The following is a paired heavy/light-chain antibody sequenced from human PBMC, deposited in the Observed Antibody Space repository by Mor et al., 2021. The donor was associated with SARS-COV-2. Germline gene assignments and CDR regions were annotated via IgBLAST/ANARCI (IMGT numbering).Light chain of an antibody. CDR1: SSDVGSYNL. CDR3: CSYAGSSSRV. J-gene: IGLJ3*02. Sequence: QSALTQPASVSGSPGQSITISCTGTSSDVGSYNLVSWYQQHPGKAPKLMIYEGSKRPSGVSNRFSGSKSGNTASLTISGLQAEDEADYYCCSYAGSSSRVFGGGTKLTVL. CDR2: EGS. V-gene: IGLV2-23*01.
Heavy chain of an antibody. CDR2: ISYDGSNK. CDR3: WGVDSYYDFWSGSSPEY. CDR1: GFTFSSYA. Sequence: QVQLVESGGGVVQPGRSLRLSCAASGFTFSSYAMHWVRQAPGKGLEWVAVISYDGSNKYYADSVKGRFTISRDNSKNTLYLQMNSLRAEDTAVYYCWGVDSYYDFWSGSSPEYWGQGTLVTVSS. J-gene: IGHJ4*02. D-gene: IGHD3-3*01. V-gene: IGHV3-30-3*01.